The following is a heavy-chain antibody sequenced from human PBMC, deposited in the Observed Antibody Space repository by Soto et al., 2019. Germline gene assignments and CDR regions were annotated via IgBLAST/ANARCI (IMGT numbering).Heavy chain of an antibody. Sequence: QLGGSLRLSCAASGFTFSSYAMSWVRQAPGKGLEWVSAISGSGGSTYYADSVKGRFTISRDNSKNTLYLQMNSLRAEDTAVYYCAKGSQWFGELDMDVWGKGTTVTVSS. CDR2: ISGSGGST. D-gene: IGHD3-10*01. V-gene: IGHV3-23*01. CDR1: GFTFSSYA. CDR3: AKGSQWFGELDMDV. J-gene: IGHJ6*04.